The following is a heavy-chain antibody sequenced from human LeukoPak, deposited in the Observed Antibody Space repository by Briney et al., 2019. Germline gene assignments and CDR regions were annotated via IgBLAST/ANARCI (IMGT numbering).Heavy chain of an antibody. J-gene: IGHJ4*02. D-gene: IGHD5-12*01. Sequence: SETLSLTCTVSGGSISSSSYYWGWIRQPPGKGLEWIGSIYYSGSTYYNPSLKSRVTISVDTSKNQFSLKLSSVTAADTAVYYCARDLIVDIVATISGTFDYWGQGTLVTVSS. CDR2: IYYSGST. CDR1: GGSISSSSYY. CDR3: ARDLIVDIVATISGTFDY. V-gene: IGHV4-39*07.